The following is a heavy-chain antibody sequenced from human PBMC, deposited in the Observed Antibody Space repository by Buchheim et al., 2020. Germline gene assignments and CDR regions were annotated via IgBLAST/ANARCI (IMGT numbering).Heavy chain of an antibody. CDR1: GVSISSYY. Sequence: QVQLQESGPGLVKPSETLSLTCSVSGVSISSYYWSWIRQPPGKGLEWIGYIYYSETTNYNPSLKTRVTIAVDTFNNHFSLKLTSVTAADTAVYYCARVIISGTYYYYYMDVWGKGTT. CDR2: IYYSETT. J-gene: IGHJ6*03. V-gene: IGHV4-59*01. D-gene: IGHD1-1*01. CDR3: ARVIISGTYYYYYMDV.